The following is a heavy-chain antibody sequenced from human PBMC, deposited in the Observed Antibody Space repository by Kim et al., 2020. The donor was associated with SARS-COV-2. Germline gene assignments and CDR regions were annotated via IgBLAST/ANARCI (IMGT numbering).Heavy chain of an antibody. CDR1: GFTVSSNY. V-gene: IGHV3-66*01. CDR2: IYSGGST. Sequence: GGSLRLSCAASGFTVSSNYMSWVRQAPGKGLEWVSVIYSGGSTYYADSVKGRFTISRDNSKNTLYLQMNSLRAEDTAVYYCARALSSAVAGVILGWFDPWGQGTLVTVSS. J-gene: IGHJ5*02. D-gene: IGHD6-19*01. CDR3: ARALSSAVAGVILGWFDP.